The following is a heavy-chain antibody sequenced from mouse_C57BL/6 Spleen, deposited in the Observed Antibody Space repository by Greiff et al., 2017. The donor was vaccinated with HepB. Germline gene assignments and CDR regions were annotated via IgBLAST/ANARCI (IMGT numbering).Heavy chain of an antibody. CDR3: ARGGPTRFAY. CDR1: GYAFTNYL. Sequence: VQLQQSGAELVRPGTSVKVSCKASGYAFTNYLIEWVKQRPGQGLEWIGVINPGSGGTNYNEKFKGKATLTADKSSSTAYMQLSSLTSEDSAVYFCARGGPTRFAYWGQGTLVTVSA. CDR2: INPGSGGT. D-gene: IGHD2-10*01. J-gene: IGHJ3*01. V-gene: IGHV1-54*01.